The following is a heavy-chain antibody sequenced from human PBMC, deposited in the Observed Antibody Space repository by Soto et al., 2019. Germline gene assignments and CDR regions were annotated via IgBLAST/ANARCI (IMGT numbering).Heavy chain of an antibody. CDR1: GFTFSSYS. CDR3: ARDLTGTASY. V-gene: IGHV3-48*01. J-gene: IGHJ4*02. Sequence: VGSLRLSCAASGFTFSSYSMNWVRQAPGKGLEWVSYISSSSSTIYYADSVKGRFTISRDNAKNSLYLQMNSLRAEDTAVYYCARDLTGTASYWGQGTLVTVSS. CDR2: ISSSSSTI. D-gene: IGHD1-7*01.